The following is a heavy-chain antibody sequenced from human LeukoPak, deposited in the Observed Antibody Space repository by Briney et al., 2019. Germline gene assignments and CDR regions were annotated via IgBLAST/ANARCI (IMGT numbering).Heavy chain of an antibody. D-gene: IGHD3-10*01. Sequence: APVKVSCKASGYTFTSYDINWVRQAPGQGLEWMGRINPNSGGTNYAQKFQGRVTMTRDTSISTAYMELSRLRSDDTAVYYCARGPRFGELGHWGQGTLVTVSS. CDR3: ARGPRFGELGH. CDR1: GYTFTSYD. CDR2: INPNSGGT. V-gene: IGHV1-2*06. J-gene: IGHJ4*02.